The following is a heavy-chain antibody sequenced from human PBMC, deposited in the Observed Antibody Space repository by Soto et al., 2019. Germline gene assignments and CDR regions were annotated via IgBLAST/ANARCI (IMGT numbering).Heavy chain of an antibody. V-gene: IGHV1-2*02. D-gene: IGHD1-1*01. Sequence: GASVKVSCKASGYTFTGYCLHWVRQAHGQGLEWMGWINPHSGGTNYAQKFQGRVTMTRDTSIRSAYMELSRLRSDDTAVYYCTRRRTGNTSNFKYWGQAKLDNVSS. J-gene: IGHJ4*02. CDR1: GYTFTGYC. CDR2: INPHSGGT. CDR3: TRRRTGNTSNFKY.